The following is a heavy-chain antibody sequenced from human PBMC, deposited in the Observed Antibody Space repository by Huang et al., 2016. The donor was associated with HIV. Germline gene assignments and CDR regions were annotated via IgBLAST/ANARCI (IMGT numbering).Heavy chain of an antibody. J-gene: IGHJ3*02. CDR2: IRYDGSNK. V-gene: IGHV3-30*02. CDR3: AKGSIANAFDI. D-gene: IGHD6-13*01. CDR1: GFTFSSYG. Sequence: QVQLVESGGGVVQPGGSLRLSCAASGFTFSSYGMHWVRQAPGKWLGVVAFIRYDGSNKYYADSVRGRCTISRDKSKNTLYLQMNSLRAEDTAVYYCAKGSIANAFDIWGQGTMVTVSS.